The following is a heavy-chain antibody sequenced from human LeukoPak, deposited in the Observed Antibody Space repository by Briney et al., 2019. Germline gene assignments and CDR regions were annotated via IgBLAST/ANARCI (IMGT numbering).Heavy chain of an antibody. CDR3: AREERAIAAAGRGAFDY. CDR2: FDPEDGET. Sequence: ASVKVSCKVSGYTLTELSMHWARQAPGKGLEWMGGFDPEDGETIYAQKFQGRVTMTRDTSTGTVYMELSSLRSEDTAVYYCAREERAIAAAGRGAFDYWGQGTLVTVSS. J-gene: IGHJ4*02. D-gene: IGHD6-13*01. CDR1: GYTLTELS. V-gene: IGHV1-24*01.